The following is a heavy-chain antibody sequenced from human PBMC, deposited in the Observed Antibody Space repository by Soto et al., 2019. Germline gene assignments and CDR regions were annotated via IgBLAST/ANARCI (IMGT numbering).Heavy chain of an antibody. CDR3: ARDTGYTFGSLNY. J-gene: IGHJ4*02. CDR2: MNAGVGNT. V-gene: IGHV1-3*01. CDR1: GYTFTDYA. Sequence: HVELVQSGADVKKPGASVTISCKASGYTFTDYALHWVRQAPGQRLEWMGWMNAGVGNTLYSQKFQGRITINRDTSASTAYMELNSLKSEDTAIYYCARDTGYTFGSLNYWGLGTLVTVSS. D-gene: IGHD5-18*01.